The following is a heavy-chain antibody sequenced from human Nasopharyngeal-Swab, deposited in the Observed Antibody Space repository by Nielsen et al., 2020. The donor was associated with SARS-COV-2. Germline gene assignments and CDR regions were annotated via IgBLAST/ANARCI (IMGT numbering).Heavy chain of an antibody. V-gene: IGHV1-24*01. CDR3: ASEGSGVFGVVIYAFDI. D-gene: IGHD3-3*01. CDR1: GYTLTVLP. J-gene: IGHJ3*02. CDR2: VVPEDGEP. Sequence: SVKVSCKVSGYTLTVLPIHWVRQAPGKGLEWMGTVVPEDGEPIYAQNFQGRVTMTEDTSTYTAYLELTSLRSEDTAVYYWASEGSGVFGVVIYAFDIWGPGTLVTVSS.